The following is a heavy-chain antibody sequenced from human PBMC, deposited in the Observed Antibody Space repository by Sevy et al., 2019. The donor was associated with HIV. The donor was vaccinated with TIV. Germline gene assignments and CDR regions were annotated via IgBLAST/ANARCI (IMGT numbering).Heavy chain of an antibody. D-gene: IGHD3-16*01. CDR2: MHYGGAT. CDR1: GGSLMSPTFY. Sequence: SETLSLTCTASGGSLMSPTFYWGWVRQPPGERLEWIAAMHYGGATYSNPSLKDRLAMSIDTSKNQFSLNLTSVTAADAAVYHCVRDHHLRGRHWFDSWGQGALVTVSS. CDR3: VRDHHLRGRHWFDS. V-gene: IGHV4-39*02. J-gene: IGHJ5*01.